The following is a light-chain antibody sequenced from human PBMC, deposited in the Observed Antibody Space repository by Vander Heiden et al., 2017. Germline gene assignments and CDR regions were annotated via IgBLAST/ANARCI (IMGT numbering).Light chain of an antibody. V-gene: IGKV3-15*01. J-gene: IGKJ2*01. CDR2: GAS. Sequence: EIVMTQSPATVSVSPGEGATLSCRASQSVSDNLAWYQQKPGQAPRLLIYGASVRATDIPARFSGSGSGTEFTLTISSLQSEDFAVYYCQQYNNWPPYTFGQGTKLEIK. CDR3: QQYNNWPPYT. CDR1: QSVSDN.